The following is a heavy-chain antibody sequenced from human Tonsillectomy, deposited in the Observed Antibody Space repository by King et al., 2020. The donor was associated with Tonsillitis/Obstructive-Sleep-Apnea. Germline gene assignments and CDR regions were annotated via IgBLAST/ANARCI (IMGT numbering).Heavy chain of an antibody. CDR1: GGSFSGYY. CDR3: AEHYGDYVDY. V-gene: IGHV4-34*01. D-gene: IGHD4-17*01. Sequence: VQLQQWGAGLLKPSETLSLTCAVYGGSFSGYYWSWIRQPPGKGLEWIGEINHSGSTNYNPSLKSRVTISVDTSKNQFSLNLSPVTASDTSVYYCAEHYGDYVDYWGQGTLFTVSS. J-gene: IGHJ4*02. CDR2: INHSGST.